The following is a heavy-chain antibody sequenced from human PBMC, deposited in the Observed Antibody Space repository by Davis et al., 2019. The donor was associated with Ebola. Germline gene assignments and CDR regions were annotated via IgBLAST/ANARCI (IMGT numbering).Heavy chain of an antibody. CDR2: ISYDGSNK. V-gene: IGHV3-30*04. D-gene: IGHD3-22*01. J-gene: IGHJ3*02. Sequence: GGSLRLSCAASGFTFSSYAMHWVRQAPGKGLEWVAVISYDGSNKYYADSVKGRFTISRDNSKNTLYLQMNSLRAEDTAVYYCAKDQHYYDSSGYYSDAFDIWGQGTMVTVSS. CDR3: AKDQHYYDSSGYYSDAFDI. CDR1: GFTFSSYA.